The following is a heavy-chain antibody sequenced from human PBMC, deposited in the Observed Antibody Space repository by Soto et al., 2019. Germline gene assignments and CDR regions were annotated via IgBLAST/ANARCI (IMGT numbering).Heavy chain of an antibody. CDR2: ISGSGGST. D-gene: IGHD5-12*01. CDR3: AKYRIGGYVAFDY. J-gene: IGHJ4*02. Sequence: VQLLESGGGLVQPGGSLRLSCAASGFTFSSYDMSWVRQAPGKGLEWVSAISGSGGSTYYADSVKGRFTISRDNSKNTLYLQMNGLRAEDTAVYYCAKYRIGGYVAFDYWGQGTLVTVSS. V-gene: IGHV3-23*01. CDR1: GFTFSSYD.